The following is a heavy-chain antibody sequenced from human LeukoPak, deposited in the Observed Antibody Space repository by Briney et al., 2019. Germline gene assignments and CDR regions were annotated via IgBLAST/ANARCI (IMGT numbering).Heavy chain of an antibody. D-gene: IGHD3-10*01. Sequence: ASVKVSRKGSGYTFTSYYMHWVGQAPGQGREGMGIINPSGGSTSYAQKFQGRVTMTREMSTRRVYMELSRPRDEVTAVYYFTRHYGSGKYYFDYWGQGTLVTVSS. J-gene: IGHJ4*02. CDR2: INPSGGST. V-gene: IGHV1-46*01. CDR1: GYTFTSYY. CDR3: TRHYGSGKYYFDY.